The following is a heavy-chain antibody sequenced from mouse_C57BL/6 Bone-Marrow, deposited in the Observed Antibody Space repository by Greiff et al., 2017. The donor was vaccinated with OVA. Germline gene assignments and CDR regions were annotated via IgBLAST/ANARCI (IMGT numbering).Heavy chain of an antibody. CDR2: IYPGDGDT. CDR3: ARGSSPLDGFDY. CDR1: GYAFSSSW. J-gene: IGHJ2*01. D-gene: IGHD1-1*01. Sequence: QVQLQQSGPELVKPGASVKISCKASGYAFSSSWMNWVKQRPGKGLEWIGRIYPGDGDTNYNGKFKGKATLTADKSSSTAYMQLSSLTSEDAAVYFCARGSSPLDGFDYWGQGTTLTVSS. V-gene: IGHV1-82*01.